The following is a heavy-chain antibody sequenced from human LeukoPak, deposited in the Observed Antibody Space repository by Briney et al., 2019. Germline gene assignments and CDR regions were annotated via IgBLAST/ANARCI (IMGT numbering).Heavy chain of an antibody. CDR1: GCSISSYY. D-gene: IGHD6-19*01. CDR3: ARGLGAVAGTGEYDY. CDR2: IYYSGST. Sequence: PSETLSLTCTVSGCSISSYYWSWIRQPPGKGLEWIGYIYYSGSTNYNPSLKSRVTISVDTSKNQFSLKLSSVTAADTAVYYCARGLGAVAGTGEYDYWGQGTLVTVSS. V-gene: IGHV4-59*01. J-gene: IGHJ4*02.